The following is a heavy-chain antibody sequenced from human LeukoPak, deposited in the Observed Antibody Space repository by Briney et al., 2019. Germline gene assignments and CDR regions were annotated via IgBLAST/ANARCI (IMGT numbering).Heavy chain of an antibody. CDR1: GGSISSYY. V-gene: IGHV4-4*07. CDR2: IYTSGST. CDR3: ARVRSSPIAARNNWFDP. J-gene: IGHJ5*02. Sequence: SETLSLTCTVSGGSISSYYWSWIRQPPGKGLEWIGRIYTSGSTNYNPSLKSRVTMSVDTSKNQFSLKLSSVTAADTAVYYCARVRSSPIAARNNWFDPWGQGTLVTVSS. D-gene: IGHD6-6*01.